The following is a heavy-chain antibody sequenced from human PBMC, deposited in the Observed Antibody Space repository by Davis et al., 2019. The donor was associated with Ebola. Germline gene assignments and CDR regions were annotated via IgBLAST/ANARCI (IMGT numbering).Heavy chain of an antibody. CDR1: GYSFTSYW. CDR3: ASARIVGATISYRIDI. CDR2: IYPGDSDT. Sequence: PGGSLRLSCKGSGYSFTSYWIGWVRQMPGKGLEWMGIIYPGDSDTRYSPSFQGQVTISADKSISTAYLQWSSLKASDTAMYYCASARIVGATISYRIDIWGQGTMVTVSS. V-gene: IGHV5-51*01. D-gene: IGHD1-26*01. J-gene: IGHJ3*02.